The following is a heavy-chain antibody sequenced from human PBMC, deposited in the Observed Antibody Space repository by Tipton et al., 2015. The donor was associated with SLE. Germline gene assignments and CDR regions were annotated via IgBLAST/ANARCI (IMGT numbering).Heavy chain of an antibody. D-gene: IGHD5-18*01. CDR1: GGSISSHY. CDR2: IYYSGST. J-gene: IGHJ4*02. CDR3: ARGGYSYGDWDY. V-gene: IGHV4-59*11. Sequence: LRLSCTVSGGSISSHYWSWIRQPPGKGLEWIGYIYYSGSTNYNPSLKSRVTISVDTSKNQFSLKLSSVTAADTAVYYCARGGYSYGDWDYWGQGTLVTVSS.